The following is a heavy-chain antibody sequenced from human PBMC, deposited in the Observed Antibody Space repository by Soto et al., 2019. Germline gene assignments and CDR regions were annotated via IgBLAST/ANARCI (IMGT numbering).Heavy chain of an antibody. CDR1: GFAFKNNW. Sequence: EVQLVESGGGLVQPGGSLRLSCAASGFAFKNNWMTWAHQAPGKGLEWVANINQDGSEKNYVDSVKGRFAVSRDNAKNSLYLQMNSLTAEDTAVYYCAKLSRGPWCMDVWGQGTTVTVSS. CDR2: INQDGSEK. CDR3: AKLSRGPWCMDV. V-gene: IGHV3-7*03. D-gene: IGHD1-1*01. J-gene: IGHJ6*02.